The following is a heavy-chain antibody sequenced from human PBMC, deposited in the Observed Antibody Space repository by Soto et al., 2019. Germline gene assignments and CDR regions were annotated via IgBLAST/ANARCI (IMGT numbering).Heavy chain of an antibody. CDR2: TSGRGGVT. V-gene: IGHV3-23*01. D-gene: IGHD4-17*01. CDR1: GFTFSSYA. J-gene: IGHJ6*02. CDR3: ANDRARTTGDYYYGMDV. Sequence: EEQLLDSGGGLVQPGGSLRLSCAASGFTFSSYAMSWVRQAPGKGLEWVSTSGRGGVTYYADSVKGRFTISRDNYKNKVYMQMNSLRPEDTAVYYCANDRARTTGDYYYGMDVWGQGTTVTVSS.